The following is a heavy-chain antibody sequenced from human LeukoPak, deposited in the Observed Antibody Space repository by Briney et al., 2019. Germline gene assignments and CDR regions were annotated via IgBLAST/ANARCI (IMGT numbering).Heavy chain of an antibody. Sequence: ASVKVSCKASGYTFTGYCMHWVRQAPGQGLEWMGWINPNSGGTNYAQKFQGRVTMTRDTSISTAYMELSRLRSDDTAVYYCARAGAIVLMVYATLFDYWGQGTLVTVSS. J-gene: IGHJ4*02. CDR3: ARAGAIVLMVYATLFDY. CDR1: GYTFTGYC. V-gene: IGHV1-2*02. CDR2: INPNSGGT. D-gene: IGHD2-8*01.